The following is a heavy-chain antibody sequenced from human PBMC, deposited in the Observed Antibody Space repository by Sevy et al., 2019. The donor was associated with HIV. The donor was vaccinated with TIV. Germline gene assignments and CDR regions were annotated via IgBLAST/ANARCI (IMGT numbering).Heavy chain of an antibody. CDR1: GFRLSKYS. CDR3: AREGCTKPHDY. D-gene: IGHD2-8*01. V-gene: IGHV3-23*01. CDR2: FSFGCGKI. Sequence: GGSLRLSCAASGFRLSKYSMSWIRQTPGKGLEWVSTFSFGCGKINYADSVKGRFTISRDDSRNTFYLQMNSLRAADTAIYYCAREGCTKPHDYWGQRTVVTVSS. J-gene: IGHJ4*02.